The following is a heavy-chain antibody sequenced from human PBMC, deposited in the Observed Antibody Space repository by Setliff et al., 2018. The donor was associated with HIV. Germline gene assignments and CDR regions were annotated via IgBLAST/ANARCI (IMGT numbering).Heavy chain of an antibody. D-gene: IGHD1-1*01. CDR2: IFSNVTT. CDR1: GDSIGAFY. V-gene: IGHV4-4*09. J-gene: IGHJ4*02. CDR3: ARRNLSKGGAFDY. Sequence: SDTLSLTCTVSGDSIGAFYWSWIRQPPGQGLEWIGYIFSNVTTNYSPSLKRRVTMSIDRSNSQFPLNLTSVNASDTAIYYCARRNLSKGGAFDYWGQGALVTVSS.